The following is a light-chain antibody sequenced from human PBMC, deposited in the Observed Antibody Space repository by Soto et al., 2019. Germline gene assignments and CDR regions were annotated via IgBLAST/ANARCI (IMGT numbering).Light chain of an antibody. CDR1: QSVSSSY. CDR2: DAS. J-gene: IGKJ3*01. Sequence: EIVLTQSPGTLSLSPGERATLSCRASQSVSSSYLAWYQQRPGQAPRLLIFDASSRATGIPDRFSGSGSGSDFTLTISRLEPEDFAVYYCQHYGTSPFTFGPGTTVDIK. CDR3: QHYGTSPFT. V-gene: IGKV3-20*01.